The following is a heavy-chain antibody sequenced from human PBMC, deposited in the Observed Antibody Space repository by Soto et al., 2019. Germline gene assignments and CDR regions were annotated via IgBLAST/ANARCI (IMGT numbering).Heavy chain of an antibody. D-gene: IGHD1-26*01. CDR3: ARNSVGLTPYYYGMDV. CDR2: ISHLETT. J-gene: IGHJ6*02. CDR1: GVTMSYGGYS. Sequence: SETLSLTCSVSGVTMSYGGYSWSWIRQSPGKGLEWLGYISHLETTYYNPSFKSRLSLSIDRTRNQFSLSLSSMTAADKAVYYCARNSVGLTPYYYGMDVWGQGTTVTVYS. V-gene: IGHV4-30-2*06.